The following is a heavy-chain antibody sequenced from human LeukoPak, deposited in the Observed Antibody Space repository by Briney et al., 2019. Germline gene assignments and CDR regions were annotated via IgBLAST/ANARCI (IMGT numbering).Heavy chain of an antibody. V-gene: IGHV3-7*01. CDR2: IKQDGSEK. CDR3: AREGEMATIYFDY. CDR1: GFTFSSYE. D-gene: IGHD5-24*01. J-gene: IGHJ4*02. Sequence: GGSLRLSCAASGFTFSSYEMDWVRQAPGKGLEWVANIKQDGSEKYYVDSVKGRFTISRDNAKNSLYLQMNSLRAEDTTVYYCAREGEMATIYFDYWGQGTLVTVSS.